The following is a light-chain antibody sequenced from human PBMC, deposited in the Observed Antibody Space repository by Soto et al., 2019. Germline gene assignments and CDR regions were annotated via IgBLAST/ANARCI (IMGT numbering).Light chain of an antibody. CDR1: TSDVGGYND. CDR3: TSYTGSSPLLV. Sequence: QSALTQPASVSGSPGQSITISCTGTTSDVGGYNDVSWYQQHPGKAPRLIIWEVTNRPSGISNRFSGSKSGNTAYLTISGLQAEDGAAYYCTSYTGSSPLLVFGTGTKLTVL. V-gene: IGLV2-14*01. J-gene: IGLJ1*01. CDR2: EVT.